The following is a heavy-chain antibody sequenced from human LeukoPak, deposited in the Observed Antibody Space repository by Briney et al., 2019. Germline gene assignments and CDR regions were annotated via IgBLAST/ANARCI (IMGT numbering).Heavy chain of an antibody. CDR1: GFSFSNHY. CDR2: INEDGSNK. Sequence: PGGSLRLSCTAPGFSFSNHYMRWIRQAPGKGLEWVANINEDGSNKWCLGSVKGRFTVSRDNSRNSLYLQMNSLRVEDTAVYYCTRVIVAVPGYFDYFDFWGQGVLVTVSS. J-gene: IGHJ4*02. D-gene: IGHD6-19*01. CDR3: TRVIVAVPGYFDYFDF. V-gene: IGHV3-7*01.